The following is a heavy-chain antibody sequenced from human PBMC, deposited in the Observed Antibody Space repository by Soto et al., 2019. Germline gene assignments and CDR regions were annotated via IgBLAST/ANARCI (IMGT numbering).Heavy chain of an antibody. Sequence: QVQLVQSGAEVKKPGSSVKVSCKASGGTFSSYTISWVRQAPGQGLEWMGRIIPILGITNYAQKFQGRVTITADKSTSTAYMELSSLRSEDTAVYYCARVYGNPTEYYFDYWGQGTLVTVSS. J-gene: IGHJ4*02. CDR1: GGTFSSYT. V-gene: IGHV1-69*02. CDR3: ARVYGNPTEYYFDY. CDR2: IIPILGIT. D-gene: IGHD4-4*01.